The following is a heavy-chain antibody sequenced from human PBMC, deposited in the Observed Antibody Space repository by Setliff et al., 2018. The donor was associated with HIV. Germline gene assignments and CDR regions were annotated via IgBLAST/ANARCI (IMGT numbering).Heavy chain of an antibody. J-gene: IGHJ4*02. CDR3: ATSPAGEILGSRPFYFDY. CDR1: GGSISRSSYF. CDR2: IYYNGRVSYSEKT. Sequence: TLSLTCTVSGGSISRSSYFWTWIRQRPGQGLEWIGYIYYNGRVSYSEKTYYSPSLKSRVTISVDSSKNQFSLKMRSVTAADTAVYYCATSPAGEILGSRPFYFDYWGQGTLVTVSS. D-gene: IGHD3-10*01. V-gene: IGHV4-31*03.